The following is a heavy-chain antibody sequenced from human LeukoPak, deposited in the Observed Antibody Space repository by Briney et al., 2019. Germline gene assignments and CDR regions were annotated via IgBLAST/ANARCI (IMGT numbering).Heavy chain of an antibody. CDR2: ISAYNGNT. D-gene: IGHD5-18*01. V-gene: IGHV1-18*01. Sequence: ASVKVSCKASGYTFTSYSISWVRQAPGQGLEWMGWISAYNGNTNYAQKLQGRVTMTTDTSTSTAYMELRSLRSDDTAVYYCARDYRGYSYGPYYYYYYGMDVWGQGTTVTVSS. CDR1: GYTFTSYS. CDR3: ARDYRGYSYGPYYYYYYGMDV. J-gene: IGHJ6*02.